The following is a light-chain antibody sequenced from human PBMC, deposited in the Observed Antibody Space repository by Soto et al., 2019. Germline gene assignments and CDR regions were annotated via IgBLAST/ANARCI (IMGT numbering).Light chain of an antibody. Sequence: EIVLTQSPATLSVSPGERATLSCRPSQSVSSSYLAWYQQKPGQATRLLIYGASSRDTGIPDRFSGSGAGTDFTLTISRLETEDFAVYYCQQYGSSLWTFGQGTKVDIK. CDR2: GAS. V-gene: IGKV3-20*01. CDR3: QQYGSSLWT. J-gene: IGKJ1*01. CDR1: QSVSSSY.